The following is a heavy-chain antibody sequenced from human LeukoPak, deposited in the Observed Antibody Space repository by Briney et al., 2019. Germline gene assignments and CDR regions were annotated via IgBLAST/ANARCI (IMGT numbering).Heavy chain of an antibody. D-gene: IGHD3-9*01. Sequence: GGSLRLSCAASGFTFSSYAMSWVRQAPGKGLEWVSAISGSGGSTYYADSVKGRFTISRDNSKNTLYLQMNSLRAEDTAVYYCAKDHRYFGWPYYFDYWGQGTLVTVSS. CDR3: AKDHRYFGWPYYFDY. J-gene: IGHJ4*02. V-gene: IGHV3-23*01. CDR1: GFTFSSYA. CDR2: ISGSGGST.